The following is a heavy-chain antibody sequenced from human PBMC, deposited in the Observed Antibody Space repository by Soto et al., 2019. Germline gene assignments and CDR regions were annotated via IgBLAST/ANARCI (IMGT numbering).Heavy chain of an antibody. CDR3: ATDLHTRTGPWGMDV. CDR1: GGSVSSATYY. CDR2: VYYSGTP. V-gene: IGHV4-61*01. Sequence: SETLSLTCTVSGGSVSSATYYWNWIRQPTGKGLEWIGSVYYSGTPNYNPSLKSRVTISMDTSYNRLSLKLRSVTAAEKAAYYSATDLHTRTGPWGMDVWGQGTTATVSS. J-gene: IGHJ6*02. D-gene: IGHD1-1*01.